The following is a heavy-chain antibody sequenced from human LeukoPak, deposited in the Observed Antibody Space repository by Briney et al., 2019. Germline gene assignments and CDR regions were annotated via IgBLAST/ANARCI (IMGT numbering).Heavy chain of an antibody. J-gene: IGHJ6*02. CDR2: INSDGSST. CDR1: GFTFSTYW. V-gene: IGHV3-74*01. CDR3: TREMVPGTYYGMDV. D-gene: IGHD3-10*01. Sequence: GGSLRLSCAASGFTFSTYWMFWVRQAPGKGLVWVSRINSDGSSTSYADSVKGRFTISRDNAKNTLYLQMNSLRAEDTAVYYCTREMVPGTYYGMDVWGQGTTVTVSS.